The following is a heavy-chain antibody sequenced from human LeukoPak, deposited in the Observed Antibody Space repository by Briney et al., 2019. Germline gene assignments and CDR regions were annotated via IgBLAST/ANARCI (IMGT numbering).Heavy chain of an antibody. CDR1: GFTFSGHS. Sequence: GGSLRLSCAASGFTFSGHSMDWVRQALGKGLEWVGRTRNKAGSYTTEYAASVKGRFTISRDDSRNSMYLQMNSLKTEDTAVYYCARDTAGAGEFDYWGQGTLVTVSS. CDR3: ARDTAGAGEFDY. J-gene: IGHJ4*02. D-gene: IGHD3-10*01. V-gene: IGHV3-72*01. CDR2: TRNKAGSYTT.